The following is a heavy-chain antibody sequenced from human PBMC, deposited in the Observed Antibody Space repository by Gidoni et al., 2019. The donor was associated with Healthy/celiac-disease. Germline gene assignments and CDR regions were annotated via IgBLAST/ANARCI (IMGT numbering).Heavy chain of an antibody. CDR3: ARGGAAAGTFDY. V-gene: IGHV3-66*02. CDR1: GFTVSSNY. CDR2: IYSGGST. D-gene: IGHD6-13*01. J-gene: IGHJ4*02. Sequence: EVQLVESGGGLVQPGGSLSLSCAASGFTVSSNYMSWVRQAPGKGLEWGSVIYSGGSTYYADYVKGRFTISRDNSKNTLYLQMNSLRAEDTAVYYCARGGAAAGTFDYWGQGTLVTVSS.